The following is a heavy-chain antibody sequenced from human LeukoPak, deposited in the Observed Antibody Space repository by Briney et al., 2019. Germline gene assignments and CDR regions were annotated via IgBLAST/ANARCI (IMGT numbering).Heavy chain of an antibody. D-gene: IGHD3-3*01. CDR1: GFTFSSSA. CDR3: AKDDGYDFWSGYYLFDY. CDR2: ISNNGGYT. J-gene: IGHJ4*02. Sequence: GGSLRLSCAASGFTFSSSAMSWVRQAPGKGLEWVSAISNNGGYTYYADSVQGRFTISRDNSKSTLCLQMNSLRAEDTAVYYCAKDDGYDFWSGYYLFDYWGQGTLVTVSS. V-gene: IGHV3-23*01.